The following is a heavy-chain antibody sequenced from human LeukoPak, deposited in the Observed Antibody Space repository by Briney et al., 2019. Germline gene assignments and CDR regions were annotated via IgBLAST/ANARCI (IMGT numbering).Heavy chain of an antibody. Sequence: SETLSLXCTVSGGSISSGSYYWSWSRQPAGKGPEWIGRIYTSGITNYNPSLKSRVTISVDTSKNQFSLKLSSVTAADTAVYYCARDSGIMYYDFWSGYYHYYYMDVWGKGTTVTVSS. V-gene: IGHV4-61*02. CDR3: ARDSGIMYYDFWSGYYHYYYMDV. CDR1: GGSISSGSYY. D-gene: IGHD3-3*01. J-gene: IGHJ6*03. CDR2: IYTSGIT.